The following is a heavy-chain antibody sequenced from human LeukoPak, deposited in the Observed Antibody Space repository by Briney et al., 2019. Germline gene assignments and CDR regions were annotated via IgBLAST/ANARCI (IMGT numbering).Heavy chain of an antibody. CDR3: ARESDVDTAMADDAFDI. CDR1: GGSISSYY. J-gene: IGHJ3*02. D-gene: IGHD5-18*01. Sequence: TLSLTCTASGGSISSYYWSWIRQPAGKGLEWIGRIYTSGSTNYNPSLKSRVTMSVDTSKDQFSLKLSSVTAADTAVYYCARESDVDTAMADDAFDIWGQGTMVTVSS. CDR2: IYTSGST. V-gene: IGHV4-4*07.